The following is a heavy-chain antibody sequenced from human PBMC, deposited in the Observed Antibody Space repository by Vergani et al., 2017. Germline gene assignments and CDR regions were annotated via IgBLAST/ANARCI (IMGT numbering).Heavy chain of an antibody. CDR3: ANPLRYCSGGSCYSYYYCMDV. CDR2: IRYDGSNK. Sequence: QVQLVESGGGVVQPGGSLRLSCAASGFTFSSYGMHWVRQAPGKGLEWVAFIRYDGSNKYYADSVKGRFTISRDNSKNTLYLQMNSLRAEDTAVYYCANPLRYCSGGSCYSYYYCMDVWGQGTTVTVSS. V-gene: IGHV3-30*02. J-gene: IGHJ6*02. CDR1: GFTFSSYG. D-gene: IGHD2-15*01.